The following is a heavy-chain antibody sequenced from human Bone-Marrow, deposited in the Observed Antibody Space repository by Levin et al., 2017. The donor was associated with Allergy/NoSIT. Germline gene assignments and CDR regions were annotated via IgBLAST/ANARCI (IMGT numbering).Heavy chain of an antibody. V-gene: IGHV3-33*01. CDR3: ARGGRAAGAFDI. D-gene: IGHD5-12*01. J-gene: IGHJ3*02. Sequence: GGSLRLSCVASGSSFRDYAMHWVRQAPGKGLEWVAVIWSDGNQKYYLDSVKGRFTISRDTSKNTLYLEIHSLRDEDTAVYFCARGGRAAGAFDIWGQGAMVTVSS. CDR2: IWSDGNQK. CDR1: GSSFRDYA.